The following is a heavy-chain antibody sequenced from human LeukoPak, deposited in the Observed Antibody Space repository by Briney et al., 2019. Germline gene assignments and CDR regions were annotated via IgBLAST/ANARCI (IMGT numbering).Heavy chain of an antibody. CDR2: ISAYNGNT. V-gene: IGHV1-18*01. D-gene: IGHD2-2*01. CDR3: ARAFSSTSRGWFDP. Sequence: ASVKVSCKASGYTFTSYGISWVRQDPGPGLEWMGWISAYNGNTNYAQKLQGRVTMTTDTSTSTAYMELRSLRSDDTAVYYCARAFSSTSRGWFDPWGQGTLVTVSS. CDR1: GYTFTSYG. J-gene: IGHJ5*02.